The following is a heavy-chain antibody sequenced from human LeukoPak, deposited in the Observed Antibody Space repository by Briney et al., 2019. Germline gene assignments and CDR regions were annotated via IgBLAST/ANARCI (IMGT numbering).Heavy chain of an antibody. Sequence: SETLSLTCAVYGGSFSGYYWSWIRQPPGKGLEWIGEINHSGSTNYNPSLKSRVTISVDTSKNRFSLKLSSVTAADTAVYYCARYRRGGYYYGSGSPQYMDVWGKGTTVTVSS. CDR2: INHSGST. D-gene: IGHD3-10*01. J-gene: IGHJ6*03. CDR3: ARYRRGGYYYGSGSPQYMDV. CDR1: GGSFSGYY. V-gene: IGHV4-34*01.